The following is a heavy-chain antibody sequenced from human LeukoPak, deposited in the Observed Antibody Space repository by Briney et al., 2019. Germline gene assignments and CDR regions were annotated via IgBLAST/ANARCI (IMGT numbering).Heavy chain of an antibody. D-gene: IGHD2-2*01. CDR3: ARDRSTSRYYHGMDV. V-gene: IGHV3-21*01. CDR2: ISSRSAHI. CDR1: DSTFSSLS. J-gene: IGHJ6*02. Sequence: AGRSLTLSCAASDSTFSSLSIRWVRHAPGKGLFWLAAISSRSAHIYYADSVKGRFTISRDNAKKSLYLEMNNLRADDTAVYYCARDRSTSRYYHGMDVWGPGTTVIVSS.